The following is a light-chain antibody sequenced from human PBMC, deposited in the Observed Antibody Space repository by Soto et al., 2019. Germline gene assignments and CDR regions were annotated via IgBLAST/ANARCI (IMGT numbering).Light chain of an antibody. CDR2: DDS. J-gene: IGLJ2*01. V-gene: IGLV3-21*02. Sequence: SYELTQPPSVSVAPGQTAMITCGGNTIGSKSVHWYQQQPGQAPVLVVYDDSDRPSGIPERFSGSNSENTATLTISRVEAGDEADYYRQVWDSSRDHSVFGGGTKLTVL. CDR1: TIGSKS. CDR3: QVWDSSRDHSV.